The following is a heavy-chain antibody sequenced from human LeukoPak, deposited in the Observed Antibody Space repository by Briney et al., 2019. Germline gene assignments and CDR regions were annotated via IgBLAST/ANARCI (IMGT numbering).Heavy chain of an antibody. CDR1: GFSFSTSA. D-gene: IGHD6-13*01. CDR3: ASRPSNTWSGPLDY. J-gene: IGHJ4*02. CDR2: TRADDYST. Sequence: GGSLRLSCAAPGFSFSTSAMSWVRLTAGKGLEWVSLTRADDYSTYYADSVKGRFTISRDNSKNTMYLQMNSLRVEDTAVYYCASRPSNTWSGPLDYWGQGTLVTVSS. V-gene: IGHV3-23*01.